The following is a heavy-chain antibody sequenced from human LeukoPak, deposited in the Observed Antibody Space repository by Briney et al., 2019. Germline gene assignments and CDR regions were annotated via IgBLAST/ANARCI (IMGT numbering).Heavy chain of an antibody. Sequence: GGSLRLSCAASGFTFSNYAMNWVRQAPGKGLEWVSGISGSASSTYYADSMKGRFTIARDNSKNTLYLQMNSLRAEDTVVYYCAKNYGDYEDVFDYWGQGTLVTVSS. CDR2: ISGSASST. J-gene: IGHJ4*02. CDR3: AKNYGDYEDVFDY. V-gene: IGHV3-23*01. CDR1: GFTFSNYA. D-gene: IGHD4-17*01.